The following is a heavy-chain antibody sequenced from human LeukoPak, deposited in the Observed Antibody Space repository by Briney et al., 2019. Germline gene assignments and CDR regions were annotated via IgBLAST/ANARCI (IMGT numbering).Heavy chain of an antibody. CDR3: AKSSRIVGATSRWEY. CDR1: GGTFSSYA. D-gene: IGHD1-26*01. V-gene: IGHV1-69*13. Sequence: SVKVSCKASGGTFSSYAISWGRQAPGQGLEWMGGIIPIFGTANYAQKFQGRVTITADESTSTAYMELSSLRSEDTAVYYCAKSSRIVGATSRWEYWGQGTLVTVSS. J-gene: IGHJ4*02. CDR2: IIPIFGTA.